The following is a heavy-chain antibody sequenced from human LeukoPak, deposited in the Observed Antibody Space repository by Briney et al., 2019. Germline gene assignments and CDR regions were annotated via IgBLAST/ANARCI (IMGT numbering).Heavy chain of an antibody. V-gene: IGHV4-39*01. CDR1: GGSISSYY. Sequence: SETLSLTCTVSGGSISSYYWGWIRQPPGKGLEWIGSIYYSGSTYYNPSLKSRVTISVDTSKNQFSLKLSSVTAADTAVYYCAGTVVVPAARNFDYWGQGTLVTVSS. CDR2: IYYSGST. CDR3: AGTVVVPAARNFDY. J-gene: IGHJ4*02. D-gene: IGHD2-2*01.